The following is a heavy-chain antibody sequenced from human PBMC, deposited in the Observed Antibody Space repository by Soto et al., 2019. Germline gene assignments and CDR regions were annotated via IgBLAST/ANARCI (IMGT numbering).Heavy chain of an antibody. D-gene: IGHD3-10*01. V-gene: IGHV4-30-4*01. CDR1: GGSISSGDYY. J-gene: IGHJ4*02. Sequence: QVQLQESGPGLVKPSQTLSLTCTVSGGSISSGDYYWSWIRQPPGKGLELIGYIYNSGSTVYNPSLRSRITISADTSKTQVSLKLSSVTAADTAVYYCARGYGSIDEWGQGTLVTVSS. CDR3: ARGYGSIDE. CDR2: IYNSGST.